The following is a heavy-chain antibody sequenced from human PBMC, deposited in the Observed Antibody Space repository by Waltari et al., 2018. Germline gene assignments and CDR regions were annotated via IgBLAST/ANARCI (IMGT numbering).Heavy chain of an antibody. CDR1: GFTFSTYE. CDR3: AREAASCGGDCLDY. D-gene: IGHD2-21*02. CDR2: ISSNPSDR. V-gene: IGHV3-48*03. Sequence: EVQLVESGGGLVQPGGSLRLSCAASGFTFSTYEFNWVRQAPGKGMGWVSYISSNPSDRYYADSVKGRCTIARDNAHNSLYLHMNSLRADDTAVYYCAREAASCGGDCLDYWGQGTLVTVSS. J-gene: IGHJ4*02.